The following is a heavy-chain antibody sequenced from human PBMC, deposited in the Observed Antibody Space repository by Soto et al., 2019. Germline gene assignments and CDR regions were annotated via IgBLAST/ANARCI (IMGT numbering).Heavy chain of an antibody. J-gene: IGHJ4*02. CDR2: IYPGDSDT. Sequence: GESLKISCKGSGYSFTSYWIGWVRQMPGKGLEWMGIIYPGDSDTRYSPSFQGQVTISADKSISTAYLQWSSLKASDTAMYYCARSTDQYYDSSGYLAVFDYWGQGTLVTVSS. CDR1: GYSFTSYW. D-gene: IGHD3-22*01. CDR3: ARSTDQYYDSSGYLAVFDY. V-gene: IGHV5-51*01.